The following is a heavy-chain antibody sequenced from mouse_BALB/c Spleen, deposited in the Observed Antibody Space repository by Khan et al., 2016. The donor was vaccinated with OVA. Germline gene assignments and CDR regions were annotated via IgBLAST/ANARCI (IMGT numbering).Heavy chain of an antibody. CDR2: ISTGGHYP. CDR3: ARSLVDYQDMDY. D-gene: IGHD2-13*01. CDR1: GFSFSSYA. J-gene: IGHJ4*01. Sequence: EVQLLETGGGLVKPGGSLKLSCSASGFSFSSYAMSWVRQTPEKRLEWVATISTGGHYPFYSDSVKGRFTISRDNAKNTLYLQMSSLRSEDRAMYYCARSLVDYQDMDYWGQGTSVTVSS. V-gene: IGHV5-9-3*01.